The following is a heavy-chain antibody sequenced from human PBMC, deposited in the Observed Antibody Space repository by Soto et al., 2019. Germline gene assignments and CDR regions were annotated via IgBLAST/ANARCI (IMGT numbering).Heavy chain of an antibody. CDR1: GFFPDDYA. D-gene: IGHD3-22*01. CDR2: ITWTNGEI. V-gene: IGHV3-9*02. Sequence: EVQLVESGGGLVQPGRSLRLSCVGSGFFPDDYAMQWVRQAPGKGLEWVSGITWTNGEIAYADSVKGRFTLSRDKAKNSLFLQMDSLRPDDTSLYFCARGVKMWLPDYWGQGTLVFVSS. J-gene: IGHJ4*02. CDR3: ARGVKMWLPDY.